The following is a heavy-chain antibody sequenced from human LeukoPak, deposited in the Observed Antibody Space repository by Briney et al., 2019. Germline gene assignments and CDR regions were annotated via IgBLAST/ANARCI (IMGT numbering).Heavy chain of an antibody. CDR3: AKESERRIPDYYDSSGHYYYFDY. CDR2: ISYDGSNK. D-gene: IGHD3-22*01. Sequence: PGGSLRLSCAASGFTFSSYGMHWVRQAPGKGLEWVAVISYDGSNKYYADSVKGRFTISRDNSKNTLYLQMNSLRAEDTAVYYCAKESERRIPDYYDSSGHYYYFDYWGQGTLVTVSS. J-gene: IGHJ4*02. CDR1: GFTFSSYG. V-gene: IGHV3-30*18.